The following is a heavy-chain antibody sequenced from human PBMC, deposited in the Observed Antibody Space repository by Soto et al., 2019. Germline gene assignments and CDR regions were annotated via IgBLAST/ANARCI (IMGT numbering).Heavy chain of an antibody. J-gene: IGHJ4*02. Sequence: QVQLVQSGAEVKKPGSSVKVSWKASGGTFSSYAISWVRQAPGQGLEWMGGIIPIFGTANYAQKFQGRVTLTADESTSTAYMELSSLRSEDTAVYYCARGSVRGVHGHFDYWGQGTLVTVSS. CDR1: GGTFSSYA. CDR3: ARGSVRGVHGHFDY. D-gene: IGHD3-10*01. V-gene: IGHV1-69*01. CDR2: IIPIFGTA.